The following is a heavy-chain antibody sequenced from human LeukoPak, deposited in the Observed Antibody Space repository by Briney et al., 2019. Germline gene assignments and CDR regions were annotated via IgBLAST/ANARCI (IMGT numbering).Heavy chain of an antibody. D-gene: IGHD2-21*02. Sequence: PGGSLRLSCAASGFTFSSYSMNWVRQAPGKGLEWVSSISSSSSYIYYADSVKGRFTISRDNAKNSLYLQMNSLRAEDTAVYYCARDSGDWNYGYYYMDVWGKGTTVTVSS. V-gene: IGHV3-21*01. J-gene: IGHJ6*03. CDR1: GFTFSSYS. CDR3: ARDSGDWNYGYYYMDV. CDR2: ISSSSSYI.